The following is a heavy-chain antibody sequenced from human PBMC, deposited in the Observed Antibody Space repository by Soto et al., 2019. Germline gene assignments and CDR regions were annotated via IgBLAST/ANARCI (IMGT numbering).Heavy chain of an antibody. D-gene: IGHD5-18*01. CDR1: GGSISSGGYY. CDR2: IYYSGST. J-gene: IGHJ3*02. V-gene: IGHV4-31*03. CDR3: ARERAAMVSPGAFDI. Sequence: SETLSLTCTVSGGSISSGGYYWSWIRQHPGKGLEWIGYIYYSGSTYYNPSLKSRVTISVDTSKNQFSLKLSSVTAADTAVYYCARERAAMVSPGAFDIWGQGTMVTVSS.